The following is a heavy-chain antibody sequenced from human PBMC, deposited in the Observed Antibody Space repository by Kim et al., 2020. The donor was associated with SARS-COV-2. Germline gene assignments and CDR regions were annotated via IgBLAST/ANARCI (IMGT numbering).Heavy chain of an antibody. V-gene: IGHV4-34*01. CDR3: ARGGIVVVPAALGTIYYYYYYMDV. D-gene: IGHD2-2*01. Sequence: SETLSLTCAVYGGSFSGYYWSWIRQPPGKGLEWIGEINHSGSTNYNPSLKSRVTISVDTSKNQFSLKLSSVTAADTAVYYCARGGIVVVPAALGTIYYYYYYMDVWGKGTTVTVCS. CDR1: GGSFSGYY. CDR2: INHSGST. J-gene: IGHJ6*03.